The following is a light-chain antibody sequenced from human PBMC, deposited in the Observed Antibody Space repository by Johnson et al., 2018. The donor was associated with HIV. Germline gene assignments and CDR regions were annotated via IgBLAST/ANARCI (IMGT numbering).Light chain of an antibody. CDR3: GTWDSSLSAGV. CDR2: DNN. V-gene: IGLV1-51*01. Sequence: QSVLTQPPSVSAAPGQKVTISCSGSSYNIGNSYVSWYQQLPGTAPKLLIYDNNKRPSGIPDRFSGSKSGTSASLGITGLQTGDEAEYYCGTWDSSLSAGVFGTGTKVTVL. CDR1: SYNIGNSY. J-gene: IGLJ1*01.